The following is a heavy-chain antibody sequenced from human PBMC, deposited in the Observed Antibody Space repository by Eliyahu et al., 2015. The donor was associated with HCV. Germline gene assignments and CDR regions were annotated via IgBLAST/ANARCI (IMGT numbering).Heavy chain of an antibody. CDR1: AFTFSSYW. J-gene: IGHJ6*02. CDR3: ARMYYYGSGSYSYYGMDV. V-gene: IGHV3-74*01. D-gene: IGHD3-10*01. CDR2: MXXDGSST. Sequence: EVQLVESGGGLVQPGGSLRLSCAASAFTFSSYWMHWVRXAPGKGLVWVSRMXXDGSSTSYADSVKXRFTISRDNAKNTLYLQXNSLRAEDTAVYYCARMYYYGSGSYSYYGMDVWGQGTTVTVSS.